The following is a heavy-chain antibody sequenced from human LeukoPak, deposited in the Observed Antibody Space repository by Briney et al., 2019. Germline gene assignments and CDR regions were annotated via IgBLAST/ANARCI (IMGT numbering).Heavy chain of an antibody. D-gene: IGHD6-13*01. J-gene: IGHJ4*02. CDR3: ARSGIVTGIAATGTDLTFDY. CDR2: INPNSGGT. Sequence: GASVKVSCKASGYTFTGYYMHWVRQAPGQGLEWMGWINPNSGGTNYAQKFQGRVTMTRDTSISTAYMELSRLKSDDTAVYYCARSGIVTGIAATGTDLTFDYWGQGTLVTVSS. CDR1: GYTFTGYY. V-gene: IGHV1-2*02.